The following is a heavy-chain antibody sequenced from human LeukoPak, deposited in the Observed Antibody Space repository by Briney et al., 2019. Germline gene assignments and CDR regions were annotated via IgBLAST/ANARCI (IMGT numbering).Heavy chain of an antibody. Sequence: PGGSLRLSCAASGFTFSSYEMNWVRQAPGKGLEWVSYISSSGSTMYYADSVKGRFTISRDNAKNSLYLQMNSLRAEDTAVYYCASPSPTGYSYGQFDYWGQGTLVTVSS. CDR2: ISSSGSTM. V-gene: IGHV3-48*03. J-gene: IGHJ4*02. D-gene: IGHD5-18*01. CDR1: GFTFSSYE. CDR3: ASPSPTGYSYGQFDY.